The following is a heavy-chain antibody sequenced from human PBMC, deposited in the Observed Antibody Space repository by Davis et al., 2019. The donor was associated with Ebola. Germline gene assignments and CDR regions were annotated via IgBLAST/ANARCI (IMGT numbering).Heavy chain of an antibody. D-gene: IGHD4-17*01. CDR3: ASPGDFVRYFRH. V-gene: IGHV4-34*01. Sequence: SETLSLTCAVYGGSFSGYYWSWIRQPPGKGLEWIGEVSHSGSTNYNPSLESRITISVDTSKRQFSLKLSSVTAADTAVYYCASPGDFVRYFRHWGQGTLVTVSS. J-gene: IGHJ1*01. CDR2: VSHSGST. CDR1: GGSFSGYY.